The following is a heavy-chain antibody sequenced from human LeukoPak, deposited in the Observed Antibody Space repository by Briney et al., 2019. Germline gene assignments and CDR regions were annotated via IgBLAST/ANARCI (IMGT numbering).Heavy chain of an antibody. CDR3: ASSPAGYGMDV. CDR2: ISGGGGST. CDR1: GFTFTSYS. J-gene: IGHJ6*02. Sequence: GGSLRLSCAASGFTFTSYSMNWVRQAPGKGLEWVSTISGGGGSTYYADSVKGRFTISRDNSKNTLYLQMNSLRAEDTAVYYCASSPAGYGMDVWGQGTTVTVSS. V-gene: IGHV3-23*01. D-gene: IGHD2-15*01.